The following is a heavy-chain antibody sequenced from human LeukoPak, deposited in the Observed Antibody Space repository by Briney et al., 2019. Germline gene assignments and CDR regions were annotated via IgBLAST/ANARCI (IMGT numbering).Heavy chain of an antibody. Sequence: PSETLSLTCTVSGGSISIYYWSWIRQPAGKGLEWIGYIYYSGSTNYNPSLKSRVTISVDTSKNQFSLKLSSVTAADTAVYYCAREYRSNYGRGGDYWGQGTLVTVSS. CDR3: AREYRSNYGRGGDY. D-gene: IGHD4-11*01. CDR1: GGSISIYY. CDR2: IYYSGST. V-gene: IGHV4-59*01. J-gene: IGHJ4*02.